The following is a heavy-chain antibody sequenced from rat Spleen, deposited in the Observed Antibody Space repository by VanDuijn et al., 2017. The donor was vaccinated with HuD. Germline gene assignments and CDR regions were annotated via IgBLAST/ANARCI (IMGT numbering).Heavy chain of an antibody. J-gene: IGHJ2*01. CDR1: GFTFSSFP. CDR3: ARRHYGYTDYFDY. CDR2: ISTSGGNT. Sequence: EVQLVESGGGLVQPGRSLKLSCAASGFTFSSFPMAWVRQAPSKGLEWVATISTSGGNTYYRDSVKGRFTISRDNAKSSLYLQMDSLRSEDTATYYCARRHYGYTDYFDYWGQGVMVTVSS. V-gene: IGHV5-46*01. D-gene: IGHD1-9*01.